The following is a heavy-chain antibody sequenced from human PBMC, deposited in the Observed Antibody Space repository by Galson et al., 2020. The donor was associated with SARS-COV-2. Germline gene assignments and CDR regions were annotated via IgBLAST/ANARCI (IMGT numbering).Heavy chain of an antibody. V-gene: IGHV3-11*01. CDR2: ISNSGSTI. D-gene: IGHD2-2*01. CDR1: GFTFSDYY. CDR3: ARSTSPNGQIHYYYYLCFMDV. J-gene: IGHJ6*03. Sequence: NSGGSLRLSCAASGFTFSDYYMSWIRQASGKGLEWVSYISNSGSTIYYADSVKGRFTISRDNAKNSLYLQMTSLRAEDTAVYYCARSTSPNGQIHYYYYLCFMDVWGEGTTVTVSS.